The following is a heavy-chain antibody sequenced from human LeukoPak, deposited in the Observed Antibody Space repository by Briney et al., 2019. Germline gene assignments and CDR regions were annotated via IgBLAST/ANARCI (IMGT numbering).Heavy chain of an antibody. D-gene: IGHD6-13*01. CDR1: GFTFSSSA. J-gene: IGHJ4*02. Sequence: PGGSLSLSCAPSGFTFSSSATSGVPQAPGKGLDWVASISGNGISTYYADSVKGRFTISRDNSQNTLYLQMNSLSAEDTAVYYCARDHRSSTWPFDYWGQGTLVSVSS. CDR3: ARDHRSSTWPFDY. CDR2: ISGNGIST. V-gene: IGHV3-23*01.